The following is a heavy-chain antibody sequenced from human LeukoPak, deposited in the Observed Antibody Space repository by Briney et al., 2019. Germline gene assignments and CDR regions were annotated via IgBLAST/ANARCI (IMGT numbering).Heavy chain of an antibody. CDR2: ISYDGSNK. Sequence: GGSLRLSCAASGFTFSSYGMHWVRQAPGKGLEWVAVISYDGSNKYYADSVKGRFTISRDNAKSTLYLQTNSLRAEDTAVYYCLTIVETTIDAFDIWGQGTMVTVSS. CDR3: LTIVETTIDAFDI. J-gene: IGHJ3*02. V-gene: IGHV3-30*03. CDR1: GFTFSSYG. D-gene: IGHD1-26*01.